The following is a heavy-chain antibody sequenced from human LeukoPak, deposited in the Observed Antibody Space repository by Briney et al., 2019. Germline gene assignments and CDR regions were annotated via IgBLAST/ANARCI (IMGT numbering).Heavy chain of an antibody. Sequence: PGGSLRLSCAASGFTFSSYAMSWVRQPPGKGLEWIGEINHSGSTNYNPSLKSRVTISVDTSKNQFSLKLSSVTAADTAVYYCARGLNGITPLDYWGQGTLVTVSS. CDR1: GFTFSSYA. J-gene: IGHJ4*02. CDR3: ARGLNGITPLDY. CDR2: INHSGST. D-gene: IGHD3-10*01. V-gene: IGHV4-34*01.